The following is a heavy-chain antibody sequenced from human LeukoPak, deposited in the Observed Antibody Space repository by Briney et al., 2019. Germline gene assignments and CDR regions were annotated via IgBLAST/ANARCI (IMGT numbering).Heavy chain of an antibody. CDR2: ISNGGGMT. Sequence: PGGSLRLSCAASGFTFSAYAMSWVRQAPGEGLEWVSTISNGGGMTYYADSVKGRFTISRDNSKNTLYPQMNGLRADDTAVYYCAKYRGAAVNSWHFDLWGRGTLVTVSS. CDR3: AKYRGAAVNSWHFDL. J-gene: IGHJ2*01. V-gene: IGHV3-23*01. D-gene: IGHD1-26*01. CDR1: GFTFSAYA.